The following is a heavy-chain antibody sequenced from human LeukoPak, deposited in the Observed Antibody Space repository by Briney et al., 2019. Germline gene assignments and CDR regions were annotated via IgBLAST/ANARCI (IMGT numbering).Heavy chain of an antibody. J-gene: IGHJ4*02. CDR2: IYYSGST. D-gene: IGHD3-22*01. Sequence: PSETLSLTCTVSGGSISSSSYYWGWIRQPPGKGLEWSGSIYYSGSTYYNPSLKSRVTISVDTSKNQFSLKLSSVTAADTAVYYCARSDFLPPDISGYYYVTDRGYYFDYWGQGTLVTVSS. V-gene: IGHV4-39*01. CDR3: ARSDFLPPDISGYYYVTDRGYYFDY. CDR1: GGSISSSSYY.